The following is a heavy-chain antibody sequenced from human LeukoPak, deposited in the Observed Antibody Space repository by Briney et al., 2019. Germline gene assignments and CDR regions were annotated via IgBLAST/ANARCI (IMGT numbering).Heavy chain of an antibody. Sequence: GSLTLSCAASGFSFSTHAMSWVRQAPGKVLEWVSTIYYSGGNTYSADSVKGRFTISRDNSKNMLYLQMNSLRAEDTAIYYCAKDQGQAVVPRRFDYWGQGTLVTVSS. CDR1: GFSFSTHA. CDR2: IYYSGGNT. V-gene: IGHV3-23*01. J-gene: IGHJ4*02. CDR3: AKDQGQAVVPRRFDY. D-gene: IGHD4-23*01.